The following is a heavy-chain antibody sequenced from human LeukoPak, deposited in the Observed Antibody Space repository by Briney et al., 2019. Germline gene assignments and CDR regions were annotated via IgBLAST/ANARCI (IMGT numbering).Heavy chain of an antibody. CDR1: GGSISSSSYY. J-gene: IGHJ4*02. D-gene: IGHD3-3*02. Sequence: PSETLSLTCTVSGGSISSSSYYWGWIRQPPGKGLEWIGSIYYSGSTYYNPSLKSRVTISVDTSKNQFSLKLSSVTAADTAVYYCARLLADYFDYWGQGTLVTVSS. V-gene: IGHV4-39*01. CDR2: IYYSGST. CDR3: ARLLADYFDY.